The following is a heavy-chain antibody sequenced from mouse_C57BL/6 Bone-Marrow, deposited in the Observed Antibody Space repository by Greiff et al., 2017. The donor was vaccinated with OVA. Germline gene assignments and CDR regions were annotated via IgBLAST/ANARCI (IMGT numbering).Heavy chain of an antibody. Sequence: EVQVVESGGDLVKPGGSLKLSCAASGFTFSSYGMSWVRQTPDKRLEWVATISSGGSYTYYPDSVKGRFTISRDNAKNTLYLQMSSLKSEDTAMYYCASGVDYWGQGTTLTVSS. V-gene: IGHV5-6*01. J-gene: IGHJ2*01. CDR2: ISSGGSYT. CDR1: GFTFSSYG. CDR3: ASGVDY.